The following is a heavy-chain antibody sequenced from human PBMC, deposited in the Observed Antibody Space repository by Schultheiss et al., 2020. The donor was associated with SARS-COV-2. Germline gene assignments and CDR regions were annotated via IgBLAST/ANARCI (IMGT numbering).Heavy chain of an antibody. Sequence: SETLSLTCTVSGVSISSSAYYWGWIRQPPGKGLEWIGSIYYSGSTYYNPSLKSRVTISVDTSKNQFSLKLSSVTAADTAVYYCARVLLRDYWFGGGWWFDPWGQGTLVTVSS. J-gene: IGHJ5*02. V-gene: IGHV4-39*07. CDR3: ARVLLRDYWFGGGWWFDP. D-gene: IGHD3-10*01. CDR1: GVSISSSAYY. CDR2: IYYSGST.